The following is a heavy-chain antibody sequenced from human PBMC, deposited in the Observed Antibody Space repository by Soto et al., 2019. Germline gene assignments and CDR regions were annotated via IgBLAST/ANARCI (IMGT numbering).Heavy chain of an antibody. Sequence: PGGSLRLSCTTSGFTFGDYAMTWFRQAPGKGLEWVGFIRSSSHGATTKYAASVEGRLTISRDDSKSIAYLQLNSLKTEDTGVYYCSRAGSSFSSFGSEFDYWGQGTLVTVSS. D-gene: IGHD6-6*01. V-gene: IGHV3-49*03. CDR1: GFTFGDYA. CDR2: IRSSSHGATT. J-gene: IGHJ4*02. CDR3: SRAGSSFSSFGSEFDY.